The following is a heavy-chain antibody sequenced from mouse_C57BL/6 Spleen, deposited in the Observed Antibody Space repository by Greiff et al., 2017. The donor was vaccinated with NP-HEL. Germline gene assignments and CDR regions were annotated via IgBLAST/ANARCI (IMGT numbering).Heavy chain of an antibody. CDR1: GYTFTSYW. Sequence: VKLQQPGAELVKPGASVKLSCKASGYTFTSYWMHWVKQRPGQGLEWIGMIHPNSGSTNYNEKFKSKATLTVDKSSSTAYMQLSSLTSEDSAVYYCARGPSLYAMDYWGQGTSVTVSS. V-gene: IGHV1-64*01. CDR2: IHPNSGST. CDR3: ARGPSLYAMDY. J-gene: IGHJ4*01. D-gene: IGHD6-1*01.